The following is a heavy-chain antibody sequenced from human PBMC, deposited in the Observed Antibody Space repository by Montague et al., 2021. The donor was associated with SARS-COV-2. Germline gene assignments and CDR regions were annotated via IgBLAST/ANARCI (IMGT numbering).Heavy chain of an antibody. Sequence: TLSLTCAVTGGSISSGGYYWNWIRQPPGKGLEWIGYIYHSGSTYYNPSLKSRVTISLDSSKNQFSLNLTSVTAADTALYYCARGYIGRGGKVYYGGDVWGQGTPVTVSS. CDR2: IYHSGST. CDR3: ARGYIGRGGKVYYGGDV. J-gene: IGHJ6*02. CDR1: GGSISSGGYY. V-gene: IGHV4-30-2*01. D-gene: IGHD3-10*01.